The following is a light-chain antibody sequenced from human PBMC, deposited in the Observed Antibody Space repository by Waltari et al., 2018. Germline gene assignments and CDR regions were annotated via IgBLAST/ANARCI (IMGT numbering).Light chain of an antibody. CDR1: RSDVGGYNY. CDR2: DVS. Sequence: SALTQPRSVSGSPLQSVTISCPGTRSDVGGYNYVSCYQQHPGKAPKLMIYDVSKRPSGVPDRFSGSKSGNTASLTISGLQAEDEADYYCCSYAGSYLVVFGGGTKLTVL. CDR3: CSYAGSYLVV. J-gene: IGLJ2*01. V-gene: IGLV2-11*01.